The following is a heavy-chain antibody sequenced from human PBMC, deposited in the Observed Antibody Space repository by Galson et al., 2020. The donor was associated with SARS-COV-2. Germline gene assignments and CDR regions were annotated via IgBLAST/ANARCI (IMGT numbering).Heavy chain of an antibody. CDR1: GYTFSSYG. D-gene: IGHD2-2*01. Sequence: ASVKVSCKASGYTFSSYGISWVRQAPGQGLEWMGWISTYNGNTKYAQNFQGRVTMTTDTSTSTAYMELRSLRSDDTAVYYCAREMNIVVAPDAMGRWFDPWGQGTLVTVSS. J-gene: IGHJ5*02. CDR3: AREMNIVVAPDAMGRWFDP. CDR2: ISTYNGNT. V-gene: IGHV1-18*01.